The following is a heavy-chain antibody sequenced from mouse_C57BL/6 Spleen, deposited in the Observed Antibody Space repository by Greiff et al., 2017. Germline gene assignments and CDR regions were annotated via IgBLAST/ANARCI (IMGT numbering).Heavy chain of an antibody. CDR2: ISSGGSYT. CDR1: GFTFSSYG. D-gene: IGHD4-1*01. V-gene: IGHV5-6*01. J-gene: IGHJ3*01. Sequence: EVLLVESGGDLVKPGGSLKLSCAASGFTFSSYGMSWVRQTPDKRLEWVATISSGGSYTYYPDSVKGRFTISRDNAKNTLYLQMSSLKSEDTAMYYCARHSLTGAGFAYWGQGTLVIVSA. CDR3: ARHSLTGAGFAY.